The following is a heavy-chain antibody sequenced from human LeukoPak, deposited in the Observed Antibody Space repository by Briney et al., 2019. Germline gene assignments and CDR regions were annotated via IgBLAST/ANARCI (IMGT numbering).Heavy chain of an antibody. CDR3: ARDVPPSSGYYSGIDY. CDR1: GYTFTSYG. V-gene: IGHV1-18*01. Sequence: ASVKVSCKASGYTFTSYGISWVRQAPGQGLEWMGWISAYNGNTNYAQKLQGRVTMTTDTSASTAYMELRSLRSDDTAVYYCARDVPPSSGYYSGIDYWGQGTPVTVSS. CDR2: ISAYNGNT. D-gene: IGHD3-22*01. J-gene: IGHJ4*02.